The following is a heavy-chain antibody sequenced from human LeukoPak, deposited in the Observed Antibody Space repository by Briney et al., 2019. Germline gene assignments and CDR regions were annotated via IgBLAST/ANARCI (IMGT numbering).Heavy chain of an antibody. J-gene: IGHJ5*02. Sequence: GESLKISCKGSGYSFTSYWIGWVRQMPGKGLEWMGIIYPGDSDTRYSPSFQGQVTISADKSISTAYLQWSSLKASDTAMYYCARQRCSSSWPNWFDPWGQGTLVTVSS. CDR3: ARQRCSSSWPNWFDP. V-gene: IGHV5-51*01. CDR2: IYPGDSDT. D-gene: IGHD6-13*01. CDR1: GYSFTSYW.